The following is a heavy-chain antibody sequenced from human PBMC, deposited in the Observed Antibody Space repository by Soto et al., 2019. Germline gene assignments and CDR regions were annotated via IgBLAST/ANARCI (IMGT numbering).Heavy chain of an antibody. CDR1: GGTFSSYA. CDR3: ARHDCISSSCYYYYYYGMDV. V-gene: IGHV1-69*12. Sequence: QVQLVQSGAEVKKPGSSVKVSCKASGGTFSSYAISWVRQAHGQGLEWMGGIIPIFGTVNYAQKFQGRVTITADESTSTAYMELSSLRSEDTAVYYCARHDCISSSCYYYYYYGMDVWGQGTTVTVSS. J-gene: IGHJ6*02. CDR2: IIPIFGTV. D-gene: IGHD2-2*01.